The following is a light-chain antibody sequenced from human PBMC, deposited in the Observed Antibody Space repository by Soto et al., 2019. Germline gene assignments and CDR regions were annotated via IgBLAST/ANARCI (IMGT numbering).Light chain of an antibody. V-gene: IGKV1-5*03. Sequence: DIQMTQSPSTLSASVGDRVTITCRASQSISSWLAWYQQKPGKAPKLLIYKASSLESGVPSRFSGSGSGTEFTLTISSLQPDDFATYYHQQYNSYAEPCGQGPKADIK. J-gene: IGKJ1*01. CDR2: KAS. CDR3: QQYNSYAEP. CDR1: QSISSW.